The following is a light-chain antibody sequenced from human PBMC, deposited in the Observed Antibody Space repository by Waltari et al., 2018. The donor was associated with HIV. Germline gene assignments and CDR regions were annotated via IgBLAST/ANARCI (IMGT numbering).Light chain of an antibody. Sequence: DIQMTQSPSSVSASVGDRVNITCRASHDIGRWLDWYQQRPGEAPKLLIYATFNLQRGVPSRFAGSGSGTNFTLTISSLQPEDLGTYYCQQAHSDPFTFGPGTKVAVK. CDR1: HDIGRW. J-gene: IGKJ3*01. CDR2: ATF. CDR3: QQAHSDPFT. V-gene: IGKV1-12*01.